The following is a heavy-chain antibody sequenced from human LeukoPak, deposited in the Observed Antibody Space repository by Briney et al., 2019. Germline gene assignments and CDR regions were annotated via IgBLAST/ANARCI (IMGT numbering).Heavy chain of an antibody. CDR2: IYYSGST. CDR3: ARAADGRYQLLYGAFDI. D-gene: IGHD2-2*02. CDR1: GGSISSYY. V-gene: IGHV4-59*01. Sequence: SETLSLTCTVSGGSISSYYWSWIRQPPGKGLEWIGYIYYSGSTKYNPSLKSRVTISVDTSKNQFSLKLSSVTAADTAVYYCARAADGRYQLLYGAFDIWGQGTMVTVSS. J-gene: IGHJ3*02.